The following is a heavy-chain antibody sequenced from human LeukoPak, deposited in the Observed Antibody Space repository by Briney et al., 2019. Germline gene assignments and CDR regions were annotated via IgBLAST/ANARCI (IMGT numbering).Heavy chain of an antibody. CDR1: EFTFSSYN. D-gene: IGHD2-2*02. Sequence: GGSLRLSCSAFEFTFSSYNMNWVRQAPGKGLEWVSSISSSGTYIYYADSVKGRFTISRDNAKNSLFLQMNSLRAEDTAVYYCAKDTAQYCSSTSCYTGFDYWGQGTLVTVSS. J-gene: IGHJ4*02. CDR3: AKDTAQYCSSTSCYTGFDY. V-gene: IGHV3-21*01. CDR2: ISSSGTYI.